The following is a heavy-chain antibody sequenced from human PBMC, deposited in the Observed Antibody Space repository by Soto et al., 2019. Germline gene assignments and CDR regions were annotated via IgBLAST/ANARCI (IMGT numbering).Heavy chain of an antibody. CDR2: ILVGGST. V-gene: IGHV3-23*01. D-gene: IGHD1-1*01. CDR3: AKATATSGGAFEI. CDR1: GFICSSYD. J-gene: IGHJ3*02. Sequence: GGSLRLSCAVSGFICSSYDMSWVRQAPGKGLEWVSTILVGGSTHYEDSVKGRFTISRDTSKNTVYLQMNSLTAGDKAFYYCAKATATSGGAFEIYGQGTMVTVSS.